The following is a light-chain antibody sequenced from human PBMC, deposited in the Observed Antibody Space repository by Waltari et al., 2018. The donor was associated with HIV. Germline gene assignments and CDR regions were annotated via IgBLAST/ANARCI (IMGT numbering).Light chain of an antibody. V-gene: IGLV2-8*01. Sequence: QSALTQPPSASGSPGPSVTFSCTGPSRAVGAYNFFSWYQQHPGQAPKLIIYGVNQRPSGVPDRFSGSKSGNTASLTISGLQADDEADYYCSSYAGPNHLLVGGGTRLTVL. CDR2: GVN. CDR3: SSYAGPNHLL. J-gene: IGLJ2*01. CDR1: SRAVGAYNF.